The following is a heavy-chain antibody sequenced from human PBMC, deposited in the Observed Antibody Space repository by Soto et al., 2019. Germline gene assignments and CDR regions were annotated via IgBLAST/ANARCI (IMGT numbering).Heavy chain of an antibody. CDR2: IWYDGSNK. D-gene: IGHD3-3*01. CDR1: GFTFSSYG. CDR3: ANYIDFSGMDV. J-gene: IGHJ6*02. Sequence: PGGSLRLSCAASGFTFSSYGMHWVRQAPGKGLEWVAVIWYDGSNKYYADSVKGRFTISRDNSKNTLYLQMNSLRAEDTAVYYCANYIDFSGMDVWGQGTTVTVSS. V-gene: IGHV3-33*06.